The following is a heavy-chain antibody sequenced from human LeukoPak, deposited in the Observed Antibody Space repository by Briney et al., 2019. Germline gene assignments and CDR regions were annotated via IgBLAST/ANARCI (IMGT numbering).Heavy chain of an antibody. V-gene: IGHV3-21*01. Sequence: GGTLRLSCAASGFTFSTYNMNWVRKAPGKGLEWVSSISGSSSYIYYADSVKGRFSISRDNAKNSLYLQMNSLRAEDTAVYYCARGVGSGYTDYWGQGALVTVSS. D-gene: IGHD3-22*01. CDR3: ARGVGSGYTDY. J-gene: IGHJ4*02. CDR2: ISGSSSYI. CDR1: GFTFSTYN.